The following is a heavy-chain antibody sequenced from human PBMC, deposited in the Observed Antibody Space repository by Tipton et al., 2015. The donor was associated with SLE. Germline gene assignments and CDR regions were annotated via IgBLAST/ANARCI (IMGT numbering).Heavy chain of an antibody. J-gene: IGHJ4*02. Sequence: LSLTCAVYGGSFSGYYWSWIRQPPGKGLEWIGEINHSGSTNYNPSLKSRVTISVDTSKNQFSLKLSSVTAADTAVYYCARVIATEDYWGQGTLVTVSS. CDR1: GGSFSGYY. D-gene: IGHD3-16*02. V-gene: IGHV4-34*01. CDR3: ARVIATEDY. CDR2: INHSGST.